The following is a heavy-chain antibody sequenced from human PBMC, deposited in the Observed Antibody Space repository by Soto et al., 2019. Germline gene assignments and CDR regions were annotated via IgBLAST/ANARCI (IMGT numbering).Heavy chain of an antibody. J-gene: IGHJ6*02. CDR3: ARDQAACSSTSCPYYYYYGMDV. Sequence: QVQLVQSGAEVKKPGSSVKVSCKASGGTFSSYAISWVRQAPGQGLEWMGGSIPIFGTANYAQKFQGRVTITADESTSTAYMELSSLRSEDTAVYYCARDQAACSSTSCPYYYYYGMDVWGQGTTVTVSS. CDR2: SIPIFGTA. CDR1: GGTFSSYA. V-gene: IGHV1-69*01. D-gene: IGHD2-2*01.